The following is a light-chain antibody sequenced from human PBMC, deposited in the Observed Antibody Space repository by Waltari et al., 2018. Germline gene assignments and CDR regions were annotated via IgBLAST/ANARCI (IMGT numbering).Light chain of an antibody. Sequence: NFMLTQPHSVSESAGKTVIISCTGSSDNIAKNYVQWYQHRPGSAPVTLIYEDNQRASGVPDRFSGSIDSSSNSASLTISGLRTEDEAYYFCQSYYAYDVIFGGGTKLTVL. V-gene: IGLV6-57*02. CDR2: EDN. J-gene: IGLJ2*01. CDR3: QSYYAYDVI. CDR1: SDNIAKNY.